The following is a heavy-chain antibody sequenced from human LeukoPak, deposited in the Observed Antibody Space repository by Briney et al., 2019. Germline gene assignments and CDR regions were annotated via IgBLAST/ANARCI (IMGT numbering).Heavy chain of an antibody. Sequence: PGGSLRLSCAASGFTFSNAWMSWVRQAPGKGLEWVGRIAGKTDGGTTDYAPPVKGRFTISRDDSKTTLYLQMNSLKTEDTAVYYCTTDRGAITPWGQGTLVTVSS. CDR1: GFTFSNAW. V-gene: IGHV3-15*04. J-gene: IGHJ5*02. CDR2: IAGKTDGGTT. CDR3: TTDRGAITP. D-gene: IGHD3-10*01.